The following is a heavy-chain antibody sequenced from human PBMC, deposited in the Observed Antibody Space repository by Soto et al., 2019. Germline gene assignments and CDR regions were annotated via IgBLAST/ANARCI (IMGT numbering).Heavy chain of an antibody. V-gene: IGHV1-69*13. J-gene: IGHJ4*02. Sequence: GDSVKVSCKASGGTFSSYAISWVRQAPGQGLEWMGGIIPIFGTANYAQKFQGRVTITADESTSTAYMELSSLRSEDTAVYYCGGEGGGTAMVHFDYCGPXTLVTVSS. CDR1: GGTFSSYA. CDR3: GGEGGGTAMVHFDY. CDR2: IIPIFGTA. D-gene: IGHD5-18*01.